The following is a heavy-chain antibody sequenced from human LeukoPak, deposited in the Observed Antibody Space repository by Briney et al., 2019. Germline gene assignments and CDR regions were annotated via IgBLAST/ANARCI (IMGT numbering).Heavy chain of an antibody. Sequence: TGGSLRLSCAASGFTFSDYCVGWIRQAPGKGLEWVSYISSTSGRIYYANSVKGRFTVSRDNSKNTLYLQMNSLRAEDTAVYYCAKGPGELSPNYFDYWGQGTLVTVSS. CDR3: AKGPGELSPNYFDY. D-gene: IGHD3-16*02. V-gene: IGHV3-11*01. J-gene: IGHJ4*02. CDR1: GFTFSDYC. CDR2: ISSTSGRI.